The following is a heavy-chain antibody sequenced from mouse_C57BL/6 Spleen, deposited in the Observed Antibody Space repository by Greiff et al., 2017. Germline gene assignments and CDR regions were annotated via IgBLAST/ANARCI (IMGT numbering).Heavy chain of an antibody. V-gene: IGHV1-55*01. J-gene: IGHJ2*01. CDR3: AREGNWDGSLDY. CDR1: GYTFTSYW. D-gene: IGHD4-1*01. CDR2: IYPGSGST. Sequence: QVQLQQPGAELVKPGASVKMSCKASGYTFTSYWITWVKQRPGQGLEWIGDIYPGSGSTNYNEKFKSKATLTVDTSSSTAYMQLRSLTSEDSAVYYCAREGNWDGSLDYWGQGTTLTVSS.